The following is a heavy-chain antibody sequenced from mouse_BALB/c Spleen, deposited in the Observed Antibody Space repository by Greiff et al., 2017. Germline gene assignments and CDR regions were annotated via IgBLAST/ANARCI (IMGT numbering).Heavy chain of an antibody. CDR3: ARGRDDYDGRAMDY. J-gene: IGHJ4*01. D-gene: IGHD2-4*01. CDR2: IYPGNVNT. V-gene: IGHV1S56*01. CDR1: GYTFTSYY. Sequence: QVQLKESGPELVKPGASVRISCKASGYTFTSYYIHWVKQRPGQGLEWIGWIYPGNVNTKYNEKFKGKATLTADKSSSTAYMQLSSLTSEDSAVYFCARGRDDYDGRAMDYWGQGTSVTVSS.